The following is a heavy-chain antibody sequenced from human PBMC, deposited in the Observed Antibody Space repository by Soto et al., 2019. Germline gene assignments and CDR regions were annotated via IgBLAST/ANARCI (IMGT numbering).Heavy chain of an antibody. Sequence: EVQLVESGGDLVQPGGSLRLSCAASGFTFSTYSMSWVRQAPGKGLEWVSYISSSSSTIYYADSVKGRFTISRDNAKNSLYLQMNSLRAEDTAVYFCARECGYAFADYWGQGTLVTVSS. CDR2: ISSSSSTI. CDR1: GFTFSTYS. V-gene: IGHV3-48*01. D-gene: IGHD2-8*01. CDR3: ARECGYAFADY. J-gene: IGHJ4*02.